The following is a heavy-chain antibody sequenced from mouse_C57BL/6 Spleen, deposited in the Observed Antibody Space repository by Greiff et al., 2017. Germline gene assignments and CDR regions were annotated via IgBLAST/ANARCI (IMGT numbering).Heavy chain of an antibody. Sequence: QVQLQQTGAELVKPGASVKLSCKASGYTFTSYWMHWVKQRPGRGLEWIGRIDPNSGGTKYNEKFKSKATLTVDKPSSTAYMQLSSLTSEDSAVYYCAKAQETDLSYRGLWAMDYWGQGTSVTVSS. J-gene: IGHJ4*01. CDR2: IDPNSGGT. CDR3: AKAQETDLSYRGLWAMDY. D-gene: IGHD2-12*01. CDR1: GYTFTSYW. V-gene: IGHV1-72*01.